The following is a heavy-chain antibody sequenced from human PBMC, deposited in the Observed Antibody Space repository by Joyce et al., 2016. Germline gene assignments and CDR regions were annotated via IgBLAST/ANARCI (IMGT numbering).Heavy chain of an antibody. Sequence: EVQRVESGGGLVKPGESLRLSCAASGLAFSIYAMNWVRQTPGKGLEWVSSISSGSEYIYYADSVQGRFTISRDNGKKSLYLEMNRLRVEDTAVYYCASLRGGNDYDYWGQGTLVTVSP. CDR2: ISSGSEYI. CDR1: GLAFSIYA. D-gene: IGHD5-12*01. V-gene: IGHV3-21*01. CDR3: ASLRGGNDYDY. J-gene: IGHJ4*02.